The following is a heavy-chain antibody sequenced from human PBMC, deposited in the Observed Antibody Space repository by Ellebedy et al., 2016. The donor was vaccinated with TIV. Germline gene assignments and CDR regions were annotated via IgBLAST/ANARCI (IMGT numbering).Heavy chain of an antibody. CDR2: VSRNGVET. CDR1: GFTFSGYA. D-gene: IGHD2-2*01. CDR3: AKDRPCTACSPIDY. V-gene: IGHV3-23*01. Sequence: GGSLRLXCAASGFTFSGYAMSWVRQAPGKGPEWVSGVSRNGVETYYADSVKGRFTISRDNSKNMVYLQMNSLRVEDTAIYYCAKDRPCTACSPIDYWGQGTLVTVSS. J-gene: IGHJ4*02.